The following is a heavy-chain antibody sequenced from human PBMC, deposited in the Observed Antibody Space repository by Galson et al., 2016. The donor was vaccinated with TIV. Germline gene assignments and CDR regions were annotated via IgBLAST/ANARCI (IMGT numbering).Heavy chain of an antibody. CDR1: GYTFTSYD. J-gene: IGHJ3*02. V-gene: IGHV1-8*01. Sequence: SVKVSCKASGYTFTSYDINWVRQATGQGLEWMGWMNPNSGNTGYAQKFQGRVTMTRNTSISTAYIELTSLRSEDTAVYYCARGGYSSRWYGDAFDIWGQGTMVTASS. CDR3: ARGGYSSRWYGDAFDI. CDR2: MNPNSGNT. D-gene: IGHD6-13*01.